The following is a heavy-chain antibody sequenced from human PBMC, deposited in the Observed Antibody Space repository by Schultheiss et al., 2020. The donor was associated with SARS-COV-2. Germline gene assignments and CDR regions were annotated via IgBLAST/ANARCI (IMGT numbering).Heavy chain of an antibody. V-gene: IGHV4-59*01. CDR1: GGSISSYY. J-gene: IGHJ4*02. D-gene: IGHD4-17*01. CDR3: ARARKTTVTTD. Sequence: GSLRLSCTVSGGSISSYYWSWIRQPPGKGLEWIGYIYYSGSTNYNPSLKSRVTISVDTSKNQFSLKLSSVTAADTAVYYCARARKTTVTTDWGQGTLVTVSS. CDR2: IYYSGST.